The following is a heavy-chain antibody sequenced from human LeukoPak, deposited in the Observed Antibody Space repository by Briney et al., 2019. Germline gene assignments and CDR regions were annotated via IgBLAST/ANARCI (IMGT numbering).Heavy chain of an antibody. D-gene: IGHD2-15*01. V-gene: IGHV3-23*01. CDR1: GFTFSSYA. CDR3: VKGRAVEVAAAFNF. CDR2: ISGSAAST. J-gene: IGHJ4*02. Sequence: GGSLRLSCAASGFTFSSYAMSWVRQAPGKGLEWVSAISGSAASTYYVDSVKGRFTISRDNSKNTLYLKMNSLRAEDTAVYYCVKGRAVEVAAAFNFWGQGTVVTVSS.